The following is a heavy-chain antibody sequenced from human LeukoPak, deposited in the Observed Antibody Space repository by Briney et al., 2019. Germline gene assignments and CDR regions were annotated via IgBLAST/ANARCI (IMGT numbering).Heavy chain of an antibody. J-gene: IGHJ3*01. CDR2: ISGYNANT. D-gene: IGHD2-2*01. CDR3: ARDRIPAAADAFDV. Sequence: GASVKVSCKASGYTFSSYGISWVRQAPGQGLEWMGWISGYNANTNYAQKFQGRVTMTTDTSTNTAYMELRSLRSDDTAAYYCARDRIPAAADAFDVWGQGTMVTVSS. V-gene: IGHV1-18*01. CDR1: GYTFSSYG.